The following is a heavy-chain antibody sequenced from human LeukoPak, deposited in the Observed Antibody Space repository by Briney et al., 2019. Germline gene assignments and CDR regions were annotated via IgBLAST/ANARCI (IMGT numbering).Heavy chain of an antibody. Sequence: PGGSLRLSCAASGFTFSDYYMSWIRQAPGKGLEWVSAISSSGGSTYYADSVKGRFTISRDNSKDTLYLQMKSLRPEDTAVYFCAKGRSGGGYSDYWGQGTLVTVSS. CDR2: ISSSGGST. CDR3: AKGRSGGGYSDY. V-gene: IGHV3-23*01. J-gene: IGHJ4*02. CDR1: GFTFSDYY. D-gene: IGHD2-15*01.